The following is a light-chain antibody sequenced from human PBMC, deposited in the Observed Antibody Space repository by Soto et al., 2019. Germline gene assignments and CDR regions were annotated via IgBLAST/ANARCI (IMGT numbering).Light chain of an antibody. J-gene: IGKJ1*01. V-gene: IGKV1-5*01. CDR1: QSVSSW. CDR2: DAS. CDR3: QQYKKYSWT. Sequence: DIQMTQSPSTLSASVGDRVTITCRAIQSVSSWLAWYQQKPVKDPKLLIYDASHLESGVPSRFSGSGSGTEFTLTISSRQPDDFATYYCQQYKKYSWTFGQGTKVEVK.